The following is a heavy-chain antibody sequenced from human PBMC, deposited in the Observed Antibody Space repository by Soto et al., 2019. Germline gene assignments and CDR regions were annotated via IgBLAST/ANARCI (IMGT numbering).Heavy chain of an antibody. CDR1: GFTFSSYA. D-gene: IGHD6-13*01. V-gene: IGHV3-23*01. CDR3: AKDQLSSSWSFDY. CDR2: ISGSGGST. Sequence: EVQLLESGGGLGQPGGSLRLSCAASGFTFSSYAMSWVRQAPGKGLEWVSAISGSGGSTYYADSVKGRFTISRDNSKNTLYLQMNSLRAEDTAVYYCAKDQLSSSWSFDYWGQGTLVTVST. J-gene: IGHJ4*02.